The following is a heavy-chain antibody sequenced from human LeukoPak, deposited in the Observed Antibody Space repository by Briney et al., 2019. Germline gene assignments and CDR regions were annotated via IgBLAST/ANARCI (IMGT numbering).Heavy chain of an antibody. CDR2: IRRTSDTT. V-gene: IGHV3-48*01. J-gene: IGHJ4*02. D-gene: IGHD1-26*01. CDR3: ARDDGVNNTDKWYFDY. Sequence: GGSLRLSCAASGFSFGGYSMNWVRQAPGKGLEWVSYIRRTSDTTYYADSVKGRFTISRDNAKNSLYLQMNSLRAEDTAVYYCARDDGVNNTDKWYFDYWGQGILVTVSS. CDR1: GFSFGGYS.